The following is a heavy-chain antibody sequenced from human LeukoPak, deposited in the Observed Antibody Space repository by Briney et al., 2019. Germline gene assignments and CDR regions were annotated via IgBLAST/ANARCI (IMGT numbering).Heavy chain of an antibody. CDR3: AREQDIVVVVAATPYYYYYMDV. D-gene: IGHD2-15*01. Sequence: GGSLRLSCAASGFTFSDYNMRWIRQAPGKGLEWVSSISRSGSTKYYADSVKGRFTISRDNAKNSLYLQMNSLRAEDTAVYYCAREQDIVVVVAATPYYYYYMDVWGKGTTVTISS. CDR1: GFTFSDYN. J-gene: IGHJ6*03. CDR2: ISRSGSTK. V-gene: IGHV3-11*01.